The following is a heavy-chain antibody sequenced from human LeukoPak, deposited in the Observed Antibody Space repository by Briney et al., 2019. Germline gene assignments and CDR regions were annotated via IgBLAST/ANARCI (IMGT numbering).Heavy chain of an antibody. V-gene: IGHV1-18*01. CDR1: GYTFTSYG. CDR3: ARGLSADFWSSEMLGV. J-gene: IGHJ6*04. CDR2: ISAYNGNT. D-gene: IGHD3-3*01. Sequence: ASVKVSCKASGYTFTSYGISWVRQAPGQGLEWMGWISAYNGNTNYAQKLQGRVTMTTDTSTSTAYMGPRSLRSDDTAVYYCARGLSADFWSSEMLGVWGKGTTVTVSS.